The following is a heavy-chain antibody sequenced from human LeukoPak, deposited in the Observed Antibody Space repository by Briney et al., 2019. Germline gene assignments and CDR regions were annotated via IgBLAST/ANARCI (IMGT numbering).Heavy chain of an antibody. CDR3: ARCPGGYSRYYYYYGMDV. J-gene: IGHJ6*02. CDR2: IYYSGST. D-gene: IGHD3-22*01. CDR1: GGSISSGAYY. V-gene: IGHV4-31*03. Sequence: PSETLSLTCTVSGGSISSGAYYWSWIRQHQGKGLEWIGYIYYSGSTYYNPSLKSRVTISVDTSKNQFSLKLSSVTAADTAVYYCARCPGGYSRYYYYYGMDVWGRGTTVTVSS.